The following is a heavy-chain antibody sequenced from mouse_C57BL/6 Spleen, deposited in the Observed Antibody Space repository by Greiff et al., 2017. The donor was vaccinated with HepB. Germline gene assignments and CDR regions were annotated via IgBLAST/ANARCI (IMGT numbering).Heavy chain of an antibody. D-gene: IGHD1-1*01. V-gene: IGHV1-42*01. CDR1: GYSFTGYY. CDR2: INPSTGGT. Sequence: VQLQQSGPELVKPGASVKISCKASGYSFTGYYMNWVKQSPEKSLEWIGEINPSTGGTTYNQKFKAKATLTVDKSSSTAYMQLKSLTSEDSAVYYCARPYGSRPPWFAYWGQGTLVTVSA. CDR3: ARPYGSRPPWFAY. J-gene: IGHJ3*01.